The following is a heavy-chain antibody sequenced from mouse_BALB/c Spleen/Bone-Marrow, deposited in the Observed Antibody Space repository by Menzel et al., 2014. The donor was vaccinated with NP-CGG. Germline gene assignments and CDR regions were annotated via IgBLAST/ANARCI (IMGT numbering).Heavy chain of an antibody. D-gene: IGHD4-1*01. CDR2: INPGSGGA. Sequence: VQLVESGAELVRPGTSVKVSCKASGYAFNNYLIEWVKQMPGQGLEWIGVINPGSGGAKYNEKFKGKATLTADKSSSTAYMQLSSLTSDDSAVYFCARCLTGTSAMDYWGQGTSVTVSS. V-gene: IGHV1-54*01. CDR1: GYAFNNYL. J-gene: IGHJ4*01. CDR3: ARCLTGTSAMDY.